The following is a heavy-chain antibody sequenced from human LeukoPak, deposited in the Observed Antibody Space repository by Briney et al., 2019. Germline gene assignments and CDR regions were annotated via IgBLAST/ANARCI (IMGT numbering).Heavy chain of an antibody. CDR3: ARSNSKWLLKTDY. J-gene: IGHJ4*02. D-gene: IGHD5-12*01. Sequence: PTGGSLRLSCAASGFTFSSYSMNWVRQAPGKGLEWVSYISSGSSTIYYADSVKGRFTISRDNARNSLFLQMNNLRDEDTAVYYCARSNSKWLLKTDYWGQGTLVTVSS. V-gene: IGHV3-48*02. CDR2: ISSGSSTI. CDR1: GFTFSSYS.